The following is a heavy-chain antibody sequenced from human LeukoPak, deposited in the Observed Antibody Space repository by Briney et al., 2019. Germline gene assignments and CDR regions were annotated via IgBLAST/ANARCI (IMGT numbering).Heavy chain of an antibody. CDR2: INPNSGGT. D-gene: IGHD3-3*01. Sequence: GASVKVSCKASGYTFTSYGISWVRQAPGQGLEWMGWINPNSGGTNYAQKFQGRVTMTRDTSTSTAYMELSRLRSDDTAVYYCARGGITIFGVVSDAFDIWGQGTMVTVSS. CDR1: GYTFTSYG. CDR3: ARGGITIFGVVSDAFDI. J-gene: IGHJ3*02. V-gene: IGHV1-2*02.